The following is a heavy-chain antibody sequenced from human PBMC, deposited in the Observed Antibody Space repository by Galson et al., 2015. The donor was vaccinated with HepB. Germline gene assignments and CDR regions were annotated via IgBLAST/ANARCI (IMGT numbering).Heavy chain of an antibody. CDR2: IIPIFGTA. CDR3: ARSSGSWPHFDY. CDR1: GGTFSSYA. Sequence: SVKVSCKASGGTFSSYAISWVRQAPGQGLEWMGGIIPIFGTANYAQKFQGRVTITADESTCTAYMELSSLRSEDTAVYYCARSSGSWPHFDYWGQGTLVTVSS. V-gene: IGHV1-69*13. J-gene: IGHJ4*02. D-gene: IGHD2-15*01.